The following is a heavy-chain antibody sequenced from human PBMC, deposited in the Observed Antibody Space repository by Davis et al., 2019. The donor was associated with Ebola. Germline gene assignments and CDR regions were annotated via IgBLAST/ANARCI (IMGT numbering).Heavy chain of an antibody. CDR2: INPKSGDS. J-gene: IGHJ6*03. CDR1: GYIFSDYY. V-gene: IGHV1-2*02. D-gene: IGHD3-16*02. Sequence: ASVKVSCKASGYIFSDYYMHWVRQAPGQGLEWMGWINPKSGDSTYAQNFQGRVTMTRDTSIGTAYMDLSRLRSDDTAVYYCARVAVTYYCYYYMDVWGKGTTVTVSS. CDR3: ARVAVTYYCYYYMDV.